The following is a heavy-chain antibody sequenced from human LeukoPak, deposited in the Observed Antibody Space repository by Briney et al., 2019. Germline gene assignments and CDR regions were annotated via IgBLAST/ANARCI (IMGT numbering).Heavy chain of an antibody. V-gene: IGHV3-74*01. CDR1: GFTFSSYW. J-gene: IGHJ4*02. CDR2: ISDGGSTT. Sequence: GGSLRLSCAASGFTFSSYWMHWVRQAPGKGLVWVSRISDGGSTTTYADSVKGRFTTSRDNAKNTLYLQMNGLRAEDTAVHYCSRSAYYDGSGNYYDYWGQGTLVTVSS. CDR3: SRSAYYDGSGNYYDY. D-gene: IGHD3-22*01.